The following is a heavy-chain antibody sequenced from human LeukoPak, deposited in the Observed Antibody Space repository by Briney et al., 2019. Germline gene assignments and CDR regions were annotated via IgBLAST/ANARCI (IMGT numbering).Heavy chain of an antibody. V-gene: IGHV4-4*02. CDR1: GGSISSNNW. CDR2: IYHSGSP. CDR3: ARVNINNWHSCDY. Sequence: SETLSLTCAVSGGSISSNNWWGWVRQPPGKGLEWIGEIYHSGSPNYNPSLKSRVTISVDKSRNHFSLNLSSVTAADTAVYYCARVNINNWHSCDYWGQGTLVTVSP. J-gene: IGHJ4*02. D-gene: IGHD1-1*01.